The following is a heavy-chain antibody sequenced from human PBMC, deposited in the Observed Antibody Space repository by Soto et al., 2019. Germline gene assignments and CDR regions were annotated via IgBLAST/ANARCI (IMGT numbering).Heavy chain of an antibody. Sequence: QVQLQESGPGLVKPSETLSLTCTVSGGSISSYYWSWIRQPPGKGLEWIGYIYNSGRTNYNPSLTSRVTKSVDTPTNQCSLKLSSVTAADTAVYYCARRYGDSFDYWGQGTLVTVSS. V-gene: IGHV4-4*08. D-gene: IGHD3-10*01. CDR2: IYNSGRT. CDR3: ARRYGDSFDY. J-gene: IGHJ4*02. CDR1: GGSISSYY.